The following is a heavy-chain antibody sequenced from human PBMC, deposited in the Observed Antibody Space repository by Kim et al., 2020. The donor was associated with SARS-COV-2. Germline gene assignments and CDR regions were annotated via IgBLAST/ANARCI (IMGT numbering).Heavy chain of an antibody. CDR3: ARGATTVTTGY. V-gene: IGHV3-48*03. J-gene: IGHJ4*02. Sequence: GGSLRLSCAASGFTFSSYEMNWVRQAPGKGLEWVLYISSSGSTIYYADSVKGRFTISRDNAKNSLYLQMNSLRAEDTAVYYCARGATTVTTGYWGQGTLVTVSS. CDR1: GFTFSSYE. CDR2: ISSSGSTI. D-gene: IGHD4-17*01.